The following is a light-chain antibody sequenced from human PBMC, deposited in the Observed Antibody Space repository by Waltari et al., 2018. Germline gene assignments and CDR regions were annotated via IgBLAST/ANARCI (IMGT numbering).Light chain of an antibody. CDR2: AAS. J-gene: IGKJ2*01. CDR3: QQSYRTPHT. V-gene: IGKV1-39*01. Sequence: IQLTQSPSSLSASVGDRVTITCRASQHIGNYLNWYQQKLGKAPKLLIYAASSLESGVPARFSGSGSVTEFTLTISSLQPEDFATYYCQQSYRTPHTFGQGTKLDMK. CDR1: QHIGNY.